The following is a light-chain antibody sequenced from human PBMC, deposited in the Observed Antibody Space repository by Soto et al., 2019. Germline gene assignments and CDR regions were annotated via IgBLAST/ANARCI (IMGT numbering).Light chain of an antibody. J-gene: IGLJ3*02. V-gene: IGLV2-11*01. CDR3: CSYAGSFTGV. CDR2: DAS. CDR1: TGDVGAYNF. Sequence: QSALTQPRSVSGSPGQSVAISCTGTTGDVGAYNFVSWYQLHPDKAPKLMIYDASKRPSGVPDRFSASKSGNTASLTISGLQAEDEADYYCCSYAGSFTGVFGGGTKLTVL.